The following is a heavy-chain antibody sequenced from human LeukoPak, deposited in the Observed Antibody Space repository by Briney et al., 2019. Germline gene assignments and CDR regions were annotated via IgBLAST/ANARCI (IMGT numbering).Heavy chain of an antibody. CDR2: INPNSGGT. CDR3: ARWGITDLKSFDY. Sequence: GASVKVSCKASGYTFTGYYMHWVRQAPGQGLEWMGWINPNSGGTNYAQKFQGRVTMTRDSSISTLYMELSSLTSDDTALYFCARWGITDLKSFDYWGQGTLVTVSS. D-gene: IGHD6-13*01. J-gene: IGHJ4*02. V-gene: IGHV1-2*02. CDR1: GYTFTGYY.